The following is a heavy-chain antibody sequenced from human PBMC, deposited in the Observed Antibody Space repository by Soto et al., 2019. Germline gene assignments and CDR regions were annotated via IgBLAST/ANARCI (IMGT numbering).Heavy chain of an antibody. D-gene: IGHD6-19*01. J-gene: IGHJ4*02. Sequence: GGSLRLSCAASGFTFSSYAMSWVRQAPGKGLEWVSAISGSGGSTYYADSVKGRFTISRDNSKNTLYLQMNSLRAEDTAVYYCAKDRMRIGSSNYFDYWGQGTLVTVSS. V-gene: IGHV3-23*01. CDR2: ISGSGGST. CDR3: AKDRMRIGSSNYFDY. CDR1: GFTFSSYA.